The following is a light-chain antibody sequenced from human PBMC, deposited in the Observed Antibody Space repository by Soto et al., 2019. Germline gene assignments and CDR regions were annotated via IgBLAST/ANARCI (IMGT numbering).Light chain of an antibody. V-gene: IGKV3-20*01. CDR2: AAS. CDR3: QQCGSSPWT. CDR1: QSVSSYY. Sequence: EIVMTQSPATLSVSPGERVTLSCRAGQSVSSYYLAWYQQKPGQAPRLLIYAASSRATGIPDRFSGGGSGTDFTLTISRLEPEDFAVYYCQQCGSSPWTFGQGTKVDIK. J-gene: IGKJ1*01.